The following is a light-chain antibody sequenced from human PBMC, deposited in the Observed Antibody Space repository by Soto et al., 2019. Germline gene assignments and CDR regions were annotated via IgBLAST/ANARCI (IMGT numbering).Light chain of an antibody. V-gene: IGLV2-11*01. CDR3: CSYAGSYTHV. J-gene: IGLJ1*01. CDR1: SSDVGSYYF. CDR2: DVT. Sequence: QSVLTQPRSVSGSPGQSVTISCTGTSSDVGSYYFVSWYQQHPGKAPKIIIYDVTNRPSGVPDRFSGSKSGTTASLTISGLQAEDEADYYCCSYAGSYTHVFGTGTKLTVL.